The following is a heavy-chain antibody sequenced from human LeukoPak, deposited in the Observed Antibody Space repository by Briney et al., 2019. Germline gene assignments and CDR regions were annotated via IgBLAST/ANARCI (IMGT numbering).Heavy chain of an antibody. CDR1: GGSISSSSYY. D-gene: IGHD2-2*01. CDR3: ARAAGIVVVPAAKRSGGLANRFPFDY. CDR2: IYYSGST. J-gene: IGHJ4*02. Sequence: PSETLSLTCTVSGGSISSSSYYWGWIRQPPGKGLEWIGSIYYSGSTYYNPSLKSRVTISVDTSKNQFSLKLSSVTAADTAVYYCARAAGIVVVPAAKRSGGLANRFPFDYWGQGTLVTVSS. V-gene: IGHV4-39*07.